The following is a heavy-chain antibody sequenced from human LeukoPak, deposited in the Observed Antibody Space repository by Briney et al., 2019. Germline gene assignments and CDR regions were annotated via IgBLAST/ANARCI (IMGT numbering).Heavy chain of an antibody. D-gene: IGHD6-13*01. J-gene: IGHJ4*02. V-gene: IGHV3-23*01. Sequence: GGSLRLSCAASGFTFSSYGMSWVRQAPGKGLEWASTISGSGGSTYYADSVKGRFTISRDNSKNTLYLQMNSLRAEDTAVYYCAKLISAAAWNYFDYWGQGTLVTVSS. CDR1: GFTFSSYG. CDR2: ISGSGGST. CDR3: AKLISAAAWNYFDY.